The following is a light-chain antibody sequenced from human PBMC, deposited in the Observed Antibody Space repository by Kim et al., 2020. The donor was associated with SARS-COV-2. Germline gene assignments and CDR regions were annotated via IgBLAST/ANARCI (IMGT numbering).Light chain of an antibody. V-gene: IGKV3-11*01. CDR1: QSVNTF. J-gene: IGKJ4*01. Sequence: EIVLTQSPATLSLSPGERATLSCRASQSVNTFLAWYQQKPGQAPRLLIYDASNRATGIPARFSGSGSGTDFTLTISTLEPEDFAVYYCHQRSGGPLTFGGGTKVDIK. CDR2: DAS. CDR3: HQRSGGPLT.